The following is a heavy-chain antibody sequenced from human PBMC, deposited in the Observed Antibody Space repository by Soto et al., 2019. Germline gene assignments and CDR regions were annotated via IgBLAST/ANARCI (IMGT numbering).Heavy chain of an antibody. J-gene: IGHJ4*02. CDR3: ARGCSSANCYYY. V-gene: IGHV3-21*01. D-gene: IGHD2-2*01. CDR2: VSFRGDI. CDR1: GFMFSSYT. Sequence: VSLRLSCTASGFMFSSYTMNWVRQAPGKGLEWVSSVSFRGDIYYADSLEGRFTISRDDAKNSLYLQMNSLRAEDTAVYYCARGCSSANCYYYWGQGTLVTVSS.